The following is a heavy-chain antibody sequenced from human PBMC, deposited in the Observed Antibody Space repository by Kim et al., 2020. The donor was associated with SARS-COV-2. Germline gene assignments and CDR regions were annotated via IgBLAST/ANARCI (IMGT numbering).Heavy chain of an antibody. D-gene: IGHD3-10*01. CDR3: ARGRGGSYSYYYYYGMDV. V-gene: IGHV3-11*04. Sequence: KGRFTISRDNAKNSLYLQMNSLRAEDPAVYYCARGRGGSYSYYYYYGMDVWGQGTTVTVSS. J-gene: IGHJ6*02.